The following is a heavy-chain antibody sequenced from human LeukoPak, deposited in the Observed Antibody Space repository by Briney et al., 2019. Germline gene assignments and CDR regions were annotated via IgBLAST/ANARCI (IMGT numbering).Heavy chain of an antibody. CDR1: GGSFSGYY. CDR3: ARVVDSATLGYYYYYMDV. CDR2: INHSGST. D-gene: IGHD2-15*01. Sequence: SETLSLTCAVYGGSFSGYYWSWIRQPPGKGLEWIGEINHSGSTNYNPSLKSRVTISVDTSKNQFSLKLSSVTAADTAVYYCARVVDSATLGYYYYYMDVWGKGTTVTISS. V-gene: IGHV4-34*01. J-gene: IGHJ6*03.